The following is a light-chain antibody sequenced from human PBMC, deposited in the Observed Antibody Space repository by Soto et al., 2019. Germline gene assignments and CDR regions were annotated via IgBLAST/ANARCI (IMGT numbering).Light chain of an antibody. J-gene: IGKJ1*01. CDR2: GTS. CDR1: QSVSSSY. V-gene: IGKV3-20*01. CDR3: QHYGSSSWT. Sequence: EIVLTQSPDTLSLSPGERATLSCRASQSVSSSYLAWYQQKPGQAPRLLIFGTSSRATGIPDRFSGSGSGTDFTLTVSRLEPEDFAVYYCQHYGSSSWTFGQGTKVEVK.